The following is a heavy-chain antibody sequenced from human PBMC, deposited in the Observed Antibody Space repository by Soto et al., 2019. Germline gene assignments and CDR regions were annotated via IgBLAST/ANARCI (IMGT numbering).Heavy chain of an antibody. CDR1: GYDFASYW. CDR2: IYPSDSDT. J-gene: IGHJ4*02. Sequence: PGESLKISCSVSGYDFASYWIGWVRQVPGKGLEWVGIIYPSDSDTRYSPPFQGQVSISADTSLSTAFLQWNRLKPSDTAMYYCARLTGMNTITYFDYWGPGTPVTVSS. D-gene: IGHD5-12*01. CDR3: ARLTGMNTITYFDY. V-gene: IGHV5-51*01.